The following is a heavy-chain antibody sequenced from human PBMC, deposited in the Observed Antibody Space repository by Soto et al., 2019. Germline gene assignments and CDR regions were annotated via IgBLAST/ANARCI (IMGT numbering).Heavy chain of an antibody. CDR1: GFSFSTYN. Sequence: GGSLRLSCAASGFSFSTYNMDWVRQAPGKGPEWIAYISTTSFTIYYADSVKGRFTISRDNDRNFLYLEVNSLRDEDTAVYYCARDRCYDGTCYSASDSWGQGTLVTVSS. V-gene: IGHV3-48*02. J-gene: IGHJ5*01. CDR2: ISTTSFTI. CDR3: ARDRCYDGTCYSASDS. D-gene: IGHD1-1*01.